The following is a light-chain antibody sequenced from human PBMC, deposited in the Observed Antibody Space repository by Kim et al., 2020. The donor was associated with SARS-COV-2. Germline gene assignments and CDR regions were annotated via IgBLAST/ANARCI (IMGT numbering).Light chain of an antibody. CDR3: QAWDSSTVV. CDR1: KMGDKY. Sequence: VSPRQNARITCYGDKMGDKYACWYQQKPGQSPVLVIYQDSKRPSGIPERFSGSNSGNTATLTISGTQAMDEADYYCQAWDSSTVVFGGGTQLTVL. J-gene: IGLJ2*01. CDR2: QDS. V-gene: IGLV3-1*01.